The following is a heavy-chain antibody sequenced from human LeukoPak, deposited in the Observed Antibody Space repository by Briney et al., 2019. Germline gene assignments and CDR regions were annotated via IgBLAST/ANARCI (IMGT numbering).Heavy chain of an antibody. CDR2: ISSSSSYI. Sequence: GGSQRLSCAASGFTFSSYSMNWVRQAPGKGLEWVSSISSSSSYIYYADSVKGRFTISRDNAKNSLYLQMNSLRAEDTAVYYCAREASPGDGYNFYYFDYWGQGTLVTVSS. D-gene: IGHD5-24*01. V-gene: IGHV3-21*01. CDR1: GFTFSSYS. CDR3: AREASPGDGYNFYYFDY. J-gene: IGHJ4*02.